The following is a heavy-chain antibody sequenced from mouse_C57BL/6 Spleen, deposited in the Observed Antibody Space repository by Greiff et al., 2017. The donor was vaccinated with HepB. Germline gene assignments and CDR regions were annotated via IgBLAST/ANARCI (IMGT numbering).Heavy chain of an antibody. CDR3: ARALYSNYAWFAY. CDR2: ISDGGSYT. Sequence: EVKVVESGGGLVKPGGSLKLSCAASGFTFSSYAMSWVRQTPEKRLEWVATISDGGSYTYYPDNVKGRFTISRDNAKNNLYLQMSHLKSEDTAMYYCARALYSNYAWFAYWGQGTLVTVSA. CDR1: GFTFSSYA. D-gene: IGHD2-5*01. V-gene: IGHV5-4*03. J-gene: IGHJ3*01.